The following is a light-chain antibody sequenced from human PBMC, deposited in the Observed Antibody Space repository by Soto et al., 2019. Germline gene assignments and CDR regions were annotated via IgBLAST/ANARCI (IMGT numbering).Light chain of an antibody. V-gene: IGKV3-20*01. J-gene: IGKJ1*01. CDR2: GAS. Sequence: EIVLTQSPGTLSLSPGERATLSCRASQSISSSYLAWYQQKPGQAPRLLVYGASSRATGIPDRFSGSGSGKEFTLNISRLEPEEFALYSCQQYSSTCWTFRQGTKV. CDR1: QSISSSY. CDR3: QQYSSTCWT.